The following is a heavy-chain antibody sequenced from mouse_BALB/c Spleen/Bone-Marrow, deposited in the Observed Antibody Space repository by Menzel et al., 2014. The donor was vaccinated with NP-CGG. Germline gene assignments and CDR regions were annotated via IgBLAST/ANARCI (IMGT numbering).Heavy chain of an antibody. CDR3: RAYYRYDGYAMDY. CDR2: IDPETGGT. J-gene: IGHJ4*01. D-gene: IGHD2-14*01. V-gene: IGHV1-15*01. Sequence: QVQLQQPGAELVRPGASVTLSCKASGYTFTDYEMHWVKQTPVHGLEWIGAIDPETGGTAYNQKFKGKATLTADKSSSTAYMELRSLTSEDSAVYYCRAYYRYDGYAMDYWGRGTSVTVSS. CDR1: GYTFTDYE.